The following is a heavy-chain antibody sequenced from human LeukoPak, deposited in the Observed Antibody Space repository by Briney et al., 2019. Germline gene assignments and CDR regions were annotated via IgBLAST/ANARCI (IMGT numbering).Heavy chain of an antibody. J-gene: IGHJ3*02. D-gene: IGHD3-10*01. CDR3: ARDEHALWFGELFSAAGYAFDI. CDR1: GFTFSSYS. V-gene: IGHV3-21*01. CDR2: ISSSSSCI. Sequence: GGSLRLSCAASGFTFSSYSMTWVRQAPGKGLEWVSAISSSSSCIYYADSVKGRFTISRDNSKNSLYLQMNSLRAEDTAVYYCARDEHALWFGELFSAAGYAFDIWGQGTMVTVSS.